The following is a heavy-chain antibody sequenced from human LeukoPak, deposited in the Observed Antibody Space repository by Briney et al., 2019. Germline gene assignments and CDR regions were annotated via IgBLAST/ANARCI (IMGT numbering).Heavy chain of an antibody. CDR1: GGTFSSYA. CDR2: IIPIFGTA. J-gene: IGHJ4*02. CDR3: ARARHMGGSNYAEFDY. Sequence: SVKVSCKASGGTFSSYAISWVRQAPGQGLEWMGGIIPIFGTANYAQKFQGRVTITADKSTSTAYMELSSLRSEDTAVYYCARARHMGGSNYAEFDYWGQGTLVTVSS. V-gene: IGHV1-69*06. D-gene: IGHD1-26*01.